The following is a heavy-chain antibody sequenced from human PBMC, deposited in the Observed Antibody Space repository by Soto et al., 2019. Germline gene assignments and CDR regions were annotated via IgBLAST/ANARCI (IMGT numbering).Heavy chain of an antibody. CDR1: GYTFTSYA. J-gene: IGHJ4*02. V-gene: IGHV1-3*01. CDR3: ARTGHSGSYDF. CDR2: INAGDGGT. Sequence: GASVKVSCKASGYTFTSYAMHWVRQAPGQRLEWMGWINAGDGGTKYSENFQDRVTITRDTSASTVYLGLSSLSSEDTASYYCARTGHSGSYDFWGQGTLVTVSS. D-gene: IGHD3-22*01.